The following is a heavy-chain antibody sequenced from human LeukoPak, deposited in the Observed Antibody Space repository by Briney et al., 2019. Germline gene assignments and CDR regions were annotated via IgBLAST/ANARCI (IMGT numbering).Heavy chain of an antibody. V-gene: IGHV3-21*01. J-gene: IGHJ6*02. CDR1: RFTFYNYW. D-gene: IGHD1-1*01. Sequence: GGSLRLSCAASRFTFYNYWMSWVRQAPGKGLEWVSSISSSNSYIYYADSVKGRFTISRDNAKNSLYLQMNSLRAEDTAVYYCARDRTNWNGYYYYGMDVWGQGTTVTVSS. CDR2: ISSSNSYI. CDR3: ARDRTNWNGYYYYGMDV.